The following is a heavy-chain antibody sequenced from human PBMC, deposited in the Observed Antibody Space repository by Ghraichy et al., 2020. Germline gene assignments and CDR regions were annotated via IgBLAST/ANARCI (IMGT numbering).Heavy chain of an antibody. CDR2: ISSSSSTI. CDR1: GFTFSSYS. CDR3: ASGNYYFDY. J-gene: IGHJ4*02. V-gene: IGHV3-48*02. D-gene: IGHD1-7*01. Sequence: LNISCAASGFTFSSYSMNWVRQAPGKGLEWVSYISSSSSTIYYADSVKGRFTISRDNAKNSLYLQMNSLRDEDTAVYYCASGNYYFDYWGQGTLVTVSS.